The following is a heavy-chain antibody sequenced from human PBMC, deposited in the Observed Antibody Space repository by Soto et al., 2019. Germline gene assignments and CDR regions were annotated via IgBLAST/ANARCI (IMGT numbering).Heavy chain of an antibody. D-gene: IGHD3-3*01. J-gene: IGHJ4*02. CDR3: AKTGTIFGVVIPNFDY. V-gene: IGHV3-43*01. CDR2: ISWDGGST. CDR1: GFTFDDYT. Sequence: GGSLRLSCAASGFTFDDYTMHWVRQAPGKGLEWVSLISWDGGSTYYADSVKGRFTISRDNSKNSLYLQMNSLRTEDTALYYCAKTGTIFGVVIPNFDYWGQGTLVTVSS.